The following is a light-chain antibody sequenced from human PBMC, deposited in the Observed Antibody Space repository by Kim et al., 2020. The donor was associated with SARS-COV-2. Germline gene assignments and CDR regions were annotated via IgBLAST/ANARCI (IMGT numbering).Light chain of an antibody. CDR3: HQNNNWPLT. CDR2: GAS. CDR1: QRVGSN. V-gene: IGKV3-15*01. J-gene: IGKJ4*01. Sequence: VSQGERATLSCRARQRVGSNLAWYQQKPGQAPRLLIYGASTRATGIPARFSGSGSGTEFTLTIRSLQSEDFAVYYCHQNNNWPLTFGGGTKVDIK.